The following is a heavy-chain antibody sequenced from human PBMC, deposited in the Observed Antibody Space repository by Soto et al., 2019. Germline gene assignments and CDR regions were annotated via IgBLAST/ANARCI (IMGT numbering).Heavy chain of an antibody. CDR3: ARAAIHGSSWYFWFDP. D-gene: IGHD6-13*01. CDR2: IIPLFGTT. Sequence: QVQLVQSGSEVKMPGSSVKVSCKTSGGTFSRHAINWVRQAHGQGLEWMGGIIPLFGTTNYAQKLKGRVSSSAHESTRTAYRELSSLTSEDAAVYYCARAAIHGSSWYFWFDPWGQGTLVTVSS. V-gene: IGHV1-69*01. J-gene: IGHJ5*02. CDR1: GGTFSRHA.